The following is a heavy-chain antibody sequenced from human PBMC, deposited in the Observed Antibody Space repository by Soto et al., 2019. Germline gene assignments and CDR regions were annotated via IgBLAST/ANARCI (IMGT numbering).Heavy chain of an antibody. D-gene: IGHD2-2*01. Sequence: QVQLQESGPGLVKPSETLSLTCKVSGTSIRHFYWTWIRQTAGKGLEWIGRIYITGTTSLNPSLKSRVTMSMDTSKNEFSLNLTSVTAADTAVYYCVRVRADFSSTYYHYFSVWCRGIQVTVSS. CDR3: VRVRADFSSTYYHYFSV. CDR2: IYITGTT. V-gene: IGHV4-4*07. CDR1: GTSIRHFY. J-gene: IGHJ2*01.